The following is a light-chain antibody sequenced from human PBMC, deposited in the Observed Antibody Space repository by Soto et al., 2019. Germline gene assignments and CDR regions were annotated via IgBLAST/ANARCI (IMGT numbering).Light chain of an antibody. CDR3: SSYAGSNNVV. Sequence: QSALSQPPSASGSPGQSVTISCTGTSSDVGYYKYVSWYQQHPGKAPKLMIYEVSERPSGVPDRFSGSKSGNTASLTVSGLQAEDEADYYCSSYAGSNNVVFGGGTKVTVL. V-gene: IGLV2-8*01. J-gene: IGLJ2*01. CDR1: SSDVGYYKY. CDR2: EVS.